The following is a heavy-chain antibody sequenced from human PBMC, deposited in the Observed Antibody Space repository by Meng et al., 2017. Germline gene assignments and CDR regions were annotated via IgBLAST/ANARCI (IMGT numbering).Heavy chain of an antibody. CDR2: FDPEDGET. V-gene: IGHV1-24*01. CDR1: GYTLTELS. D-gene: IGHD3-22*01. J-gene: IGHJ4*02. Sequence: ASVKVSCKVSGYTLTELSMNWVRQAPGKGLEWMGGFDPEDGETIYAQKFQGRVTMTEDTSTDTAYMELSSLRSEDTAVYYCARLYYDSSGSWALDYWGQGTLVTVSS. CDR3: ARLYYDSSGSWALDY.